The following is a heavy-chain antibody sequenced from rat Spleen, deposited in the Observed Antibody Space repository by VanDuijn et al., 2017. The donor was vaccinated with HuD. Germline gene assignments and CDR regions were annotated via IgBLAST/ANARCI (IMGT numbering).Heavy chain of an antibody. V-gene: IGHV5-31*01. CDR3: TRNWDY. CDR1: GSTFNNYW. Sequence: EVQLVESGGGLVQTGRSLKLSCVASGSTFNNYWMTWIRQAPGKGLEWVASITNTGGSTYYPDSVKGRFSISRDNAQNTLYLQMNSLRSEDTATYYCTRNWDYWGQGVMVTVSS. J-gene: IGHJ2*01. CDR2: ITNTGGST. D-gene: IGHD5-1*01.